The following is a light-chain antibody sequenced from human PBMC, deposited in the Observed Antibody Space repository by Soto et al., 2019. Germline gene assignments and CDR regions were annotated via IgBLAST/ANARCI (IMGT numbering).Light chain of an antibody. CDR3: QQSNSYPWT. J-gene: IGKJ1*01. CDR1: QSISRL. CDR2: KAS. V-gene: IGKV1-5*03. Sequence: DIPMTQSPSTLSASVGDRVTITCRASQSISRLLAWCQQKPGKAPKLLIYKASSLESGVPSRFSGSGSGTEFTLTISSPQPDDFATYYCQQSNSYPWTFGQGTKVEIK.